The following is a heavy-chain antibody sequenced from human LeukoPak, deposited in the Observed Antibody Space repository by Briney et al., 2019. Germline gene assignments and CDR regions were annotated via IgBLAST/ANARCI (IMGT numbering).Heavy chain of an antibody. V-gene: IGHV4-59*01. CDR1: GGSISNYY. CDR3: AREDPQTTVPEGLDV. J-gene: IGHJ6*02. CDR2: IYFSGTT. D-gene: IGHD4-17*01. Sequence: SETLSLTCTASGGSISNYYWSWLRQPPGEGLEWIGYIYFSGTTNINPSLKSRVTISVDMSKNQFSLKLSSVTAADTAVYYCAREDPQTTVPEGLDVWGQGTTVTVSS.